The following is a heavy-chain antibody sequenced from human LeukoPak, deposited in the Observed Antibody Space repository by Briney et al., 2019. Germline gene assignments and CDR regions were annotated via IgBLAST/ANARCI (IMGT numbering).Heavy chain of an antibody. V-gene: IGHV3-30*03. Sequence: GGSLRLSCAASGFTFSSYSMNWVRQAPGKGLEWVAVISYDGGNKYYADSVKGRFTISRDNAKNSLYLQMNSLRAEDTAVYYCARDSNYYDSSGYYFYVWGQGTLVTVSS. CDR1: GFTFSSYS. J-gene: IGHJ4*02. D-gene: IGHD3-22*01. CDR2: ISYDGGNK. CDR3: ARDSNYYDSSGYYFYV.